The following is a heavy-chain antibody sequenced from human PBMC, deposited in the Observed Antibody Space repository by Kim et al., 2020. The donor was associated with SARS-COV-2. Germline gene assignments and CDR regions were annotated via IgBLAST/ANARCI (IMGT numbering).Heavy chain of an antibody. V-gene: IGHV3-15*01. D-gene: IGHD3-3*01. J-gene: IGHJ4*02. Sequence: VKGRFTISRDDSKNTLYLQMNSLKTEDTAVYYCTTACSYYDFWSGYLDGYWGQGTLVTVSS. CDR3: TTACSYYDFWSGYLDGY.